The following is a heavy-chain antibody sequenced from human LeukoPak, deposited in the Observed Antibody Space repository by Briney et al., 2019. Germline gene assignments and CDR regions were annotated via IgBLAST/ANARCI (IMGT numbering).Heavy chain of an antibody. CDR2: MNPNRGNT. Sequence: ASVTVSRKASGYTFTSYDIHWVRQATAQGLEWMGWMNPNRGNTDNPQKVQGRVTMTRNTSISTAYRELSSLRSEDTAVDYWARGDKPRITIFGVVRFPPRFYYWGQGTLVTVSS. CDR3: ARGDKPRITIFGVVRFPPRFYY. J-gene: IGHJ4*02. D-gene: IGHD3-3*01. CDR1: GYTFTSYD. V-gene: IGHV1-8*01.